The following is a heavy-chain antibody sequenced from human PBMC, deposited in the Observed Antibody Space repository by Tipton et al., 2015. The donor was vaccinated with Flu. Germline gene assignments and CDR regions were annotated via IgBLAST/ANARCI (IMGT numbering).Heavy chain of an antibody. J-gene: IGHJ5*02. D-gene: IGHD4-23*01. CDR2: IYYSGST. Sequence: TLSLTCTVSGGSISSYYWSWIRQPPGKGLEWIGYIYYSGSTNYNPSLKSRVTISVDTSKNQFSLKLSSVTAADTAVYYCARDWDDYGGKGLPRGLRARRFDPWGQGTLVTVSS. CDR3: ARDWDDYGGKGLPRGLRARRFDP. CDR1: GGSISSYY. V-gene: IGHV4-59*01.